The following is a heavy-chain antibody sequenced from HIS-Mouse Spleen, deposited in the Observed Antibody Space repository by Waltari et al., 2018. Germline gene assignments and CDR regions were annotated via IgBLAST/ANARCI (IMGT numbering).Heavy chain of an antibody. CDR1: GFTFRRYA. D-gene: IGHD6-13*01. J-gene: IGHJ4*02. CDR3: AKGFIAAAGTDY. V-gene: IGHV3-23*01. Sequence: EVQLLESGGGLVQLGGSLRLSCAASGFTFRRYAMGWARQAPGKGVEWVSAISGSGGSTYYADSVKGRFTISRDNSKNTLYLQMNSLRAEDTAVYYCAKGFIAAAGTDYWGQGTLVTVSS. CDR2: ISGSGGST.